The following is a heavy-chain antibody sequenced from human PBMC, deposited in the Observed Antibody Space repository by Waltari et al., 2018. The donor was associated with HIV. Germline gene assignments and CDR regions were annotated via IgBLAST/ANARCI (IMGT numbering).Heavy chain of an antibody. D-gene: IGHD5-18*01. CDR3: ARVQTGVDTAMVNRYFDL. CDR1: GGSISSSSYY. V-gene: IGHV4-39*01. J-gene: IGHJ2*01. Sequence: QLQLQESGPGLVTPSETLSLTCTVSGGSISSSSYYWGWIRPPPGQGLEWIGSIYYSGSTYYNPSLKSRVTISVDTSKNQFSLKLSSVTAADTAVYYCARVQTGVDTAMVNRYFDLWGRGTLVTVSS. CDR2: IYYSGST.